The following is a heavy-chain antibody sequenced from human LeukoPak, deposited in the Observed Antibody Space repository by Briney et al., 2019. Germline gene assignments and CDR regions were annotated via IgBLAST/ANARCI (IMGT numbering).Heavy chain of an antibody. CDR1: GGSISSSSYY. D-gene: IGHD3-10*01. CDR2: IYYSGST. Sequence: SETLSLTCTVSGGSISSSSYYWGWIRQPPGKGLEWIGSIYYSGSTYYNPSLKSRVTISVDTSKNQFSLKLSSVTAADTAVYYCARVIWGSDPHMVRGVRGYYYYYMDVWGKGTTVTISS. J-gene: IGHJ6*03. CDR3: ARVIWGSDPHMVRGVRGYYYYYMDV. V-gene: IGHV4-39*07.